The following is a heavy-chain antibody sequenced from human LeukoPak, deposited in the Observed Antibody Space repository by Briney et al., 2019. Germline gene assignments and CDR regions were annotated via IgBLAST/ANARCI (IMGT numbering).Heavy chain of an antibody. D-gene: IGHD6-19*01. CDR3: ARGVAGTGYFDY. CDR2: INAGNGNT. V-gene: IGHV1-3*03. Sequence: ASVKVSCKASGYTFGNYAIHWVRQAPGQRFEWMGWINAGNGNTKYSQEFQGRVTITRDTSASTAYMELSSLRSEDMAVYYCARGVAGTGYFDYWGQGTLVTVSS. J-gene: IGHJ4*02. CDR1: GYTFGNYA.